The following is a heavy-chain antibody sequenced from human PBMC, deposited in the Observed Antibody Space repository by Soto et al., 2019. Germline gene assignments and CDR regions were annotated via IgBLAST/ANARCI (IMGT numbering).Heavy chain of an antibody. CDR1: GGSISSSSYY. V-gene: IGHV4-39*01. D-gene: IGHD3-9*01. Sequence: SETLSLTCTVSGGSISSSSYYWGWIRQPPGKGLEWIGSIYYSGSTYYNPSLKSRVTISVDTSKNQFSLKLSSVTAADTSVYYCARQGTYYYILTGFVDYYFMDFCGQGSTVTVYS. CDR2: IYYSGST. CDR3: ARQGTYYYILTGFVDYYFMDF. J-gene: IGHJ6*03.